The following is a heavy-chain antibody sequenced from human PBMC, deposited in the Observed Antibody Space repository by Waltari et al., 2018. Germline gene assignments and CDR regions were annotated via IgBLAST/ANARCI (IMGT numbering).Heavy chain of an antibody. V-gene: IGHV1-2*02. Sequence: QVQLVQSGAEVKKPGASVKVSCKASGYTFTGYYMHWVRQAPGQGLEWMGWVNPNSGGTNYAQKFQGRVTMTRDTSISTAYMELSRLRSDDTAVYYCARATRMVQGVRRFDYWGQGTLVTVSS. J-gene: IGHJ4*02. CDR2: VNPNSGGT. D-gene: IGHD3-10*01. CDR3: ARATRMVQGVRRFDY. CDR1: GYTFTGYY.